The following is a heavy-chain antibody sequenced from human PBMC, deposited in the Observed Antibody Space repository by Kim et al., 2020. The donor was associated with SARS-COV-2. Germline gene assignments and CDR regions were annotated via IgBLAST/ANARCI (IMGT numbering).Heavy chain of an antibody. Sequence: ASVKVSCKASGYTFTGYYMHWVRKAPGQGLEWMGWINPNSGGTNYAQKFQGRVTMTRDTSISTAYMELSRLRSDDTAVYYCARLGTYDFWRGGGVDYWGQGTLVTVSS. D-gene: IGHD3-3*01. CDR1: GYTFTGYY. J-gene: IGHJ4*02. CDR3: ARLGTYDFWRGGGVDY. V-gene: IGHV1-2*02. CDR2: INPNSGGT.